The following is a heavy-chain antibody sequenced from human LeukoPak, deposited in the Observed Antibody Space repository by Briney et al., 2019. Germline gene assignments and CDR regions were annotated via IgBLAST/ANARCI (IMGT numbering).Heavy chain of an antibody. CDR1: GGSISSGDYY. D-gene: IGHD1-26*01. V-gene: IGHV4-30-4*08. J-gene: IGHJ4*02. CDR2: IYYSGST. Sequence: PSETLSLTCTVSGGSISSGDYYWSWIRQPPGKGLEWIGYIYYSGSTYYNPSLQSRVTISVDTSKNQFSLKLSSVTAADTAVYYCARERDRYSGSYSFDYWGQGTLVTVSS. CDR3: ARERDRYSGSYSFDY.